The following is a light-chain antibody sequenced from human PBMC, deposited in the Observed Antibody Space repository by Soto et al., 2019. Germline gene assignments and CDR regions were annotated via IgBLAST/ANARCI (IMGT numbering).Light chain of an antibody. J-gene: IGKJ2*01. CDR3: QQYGRSPLLYT. V-gene: IGKV3-20*01. CDR2: GAS. CDR1: QSVTSNF. Sequence: EIVLTQSPGTLSLSPGERATLSCRASQSVTSNFLAWYQQKPGQAPRLLIYGASTRAAGVPDRFSGSGSGTDFPLTIPRLEPEDFAVYYCQQYGRSPLLYTFGQGTKLGVK.